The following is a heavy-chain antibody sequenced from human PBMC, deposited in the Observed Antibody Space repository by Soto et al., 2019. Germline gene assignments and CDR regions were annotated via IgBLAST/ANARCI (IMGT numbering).Heavy chain of an antibody. CDR3: ATTSSRSIAVAGSGYYYGMDV. J-gene: IGHJ6*02. CDR1: GGTFSTYA. V-gene: IGHV1-69*06. Sequence: QLQLVQSGAEVKKPGSSVKVACQASGGTFSTYAISWMRQAPGQGLEWMGGILPMFGTVHYAQKFQGRVTITADKSTRQDYVDLSSLRSEDTAVYYCATTSSRSIAVAGSGYYYGMDVWGQGTTVTVSS. CDR2: ILPMFGTV. D-gene: IGHD6-19*01.